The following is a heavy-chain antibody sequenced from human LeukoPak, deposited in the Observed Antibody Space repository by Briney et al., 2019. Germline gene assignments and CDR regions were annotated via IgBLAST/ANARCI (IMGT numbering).Heavy chain of an antibody. CDR1: GFSLNTNGVG. V-gene: IGHV2-5*02. CDR2: ISWDDDK. J-gene: IGHJ4*02. CDR3: EHRREQYYFDY. D-gene: IGHD1/OR15-1a*01. Sequence: SGPTLVNPTQTLTLTCTLSGFSLNTNGVGVGWIRQPPGKALEWLALISWDDDKRYNPSLRSRLTITKDTSKSQVVLTMTNMDPLDTATYYCEHRREQYYFDYWGQGTLVTVSS.